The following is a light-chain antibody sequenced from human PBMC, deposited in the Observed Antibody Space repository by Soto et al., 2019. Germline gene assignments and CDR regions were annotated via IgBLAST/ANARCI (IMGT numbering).Light chain of an antibody. CDR2: MAS. V-gene: IGKV1-5*03. CDR1: QSISSW. CDR3: QQYNSYWT. Sequence: DIQMTQSPSTLSASVGDRVTITCRASQSISSWLAWYQQKPGKAPKLLIYMASSLESLVPTRFSGSRSGTEFTLTISSLQPDDFATYYCQQYNSYWTFGKGTKVEIK. J-gene: IGKJ1*01.